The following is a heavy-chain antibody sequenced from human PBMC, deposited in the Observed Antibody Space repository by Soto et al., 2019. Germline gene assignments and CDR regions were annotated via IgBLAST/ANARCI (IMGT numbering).Heavy chain of an antibody. V-gene: IGHV1-18*01. CDR1: GYTFSSYG. J-gene: IGHJ4*02. CDR2: ISAYNNST. D-gene: IGHD3-22*01. CDR3: ARELLDTTTYYRY. Sequence: QVQLVQSRAEVKKSGASVKISCKASGYTFSSYGISWVRQAPGQGLEWMGWISAYNNSTDYAQKPQGRITLTTDTSTSTAYMWLRSLRSDDPAIYYCARELLDTTTYYRYWGQGTLVTVSS.